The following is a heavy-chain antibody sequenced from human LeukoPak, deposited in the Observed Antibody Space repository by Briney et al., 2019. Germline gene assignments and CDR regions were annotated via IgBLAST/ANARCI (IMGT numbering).Heavy chain of an antibody. CDR3: AKEARYSYGGDFFAY. Sequence: PGGSLRLSCAASGFTFSGYGMHWVRQAPGKGLEWVAFIRYDGSNKYYADSVKGRFTISRDNSKNTLYLQMNSLRAEDTAVYYCAKEARYSYGGDFFAYWGQGTLVTVSS. CDR1: GFTFSGYG. CDR2: IRYDGSNK. J-gene: IGHJ4*02. D-gene: IGHD5-18*01. V-gene: IGHV3-30*02.